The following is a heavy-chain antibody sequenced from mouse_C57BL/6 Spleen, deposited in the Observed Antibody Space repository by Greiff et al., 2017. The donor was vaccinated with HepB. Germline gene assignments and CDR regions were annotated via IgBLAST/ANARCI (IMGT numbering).Heavy chain of an antibody. CDR3: TRKTWPWFAY. V-gene: IGHV1-15*01. Sequence: VQLQQSGAELVRPGASVTLSCKASGYTFTDYEMHWVKQTPVHGLEWIGAIDPETGGTAYNQKFKGKAILTADKSSRTAYMELRSLTSEDSAVYYCTRKTWPWFAYWGQGTLVTVSA. CDR1: GYTFTDYE. CDR2: IDPETGGT. J-gene: IGHJ3*01.